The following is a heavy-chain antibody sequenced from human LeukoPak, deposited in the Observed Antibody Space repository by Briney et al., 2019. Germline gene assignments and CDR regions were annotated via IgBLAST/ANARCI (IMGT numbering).Heavy chain of an antibody. D-gene: IGHD3-10*01. J-gene: IGHJ4*02. CDR2: ISGDAGST. CDR3: AHYNNYYGSGSYYKA. V-gene: IGHV3-43*02. Sequence: GGSETLSCAASGFTFDDYAMHWVRQAPGKGLEWVSLISGDAGSTYYADSVKGRFTISRDNSKNSLYLQMNSLRTEDTALYYCAHYNNYYGSGSYYKAWGEGTLAPVSS. CDR1: GFTFDDYA.